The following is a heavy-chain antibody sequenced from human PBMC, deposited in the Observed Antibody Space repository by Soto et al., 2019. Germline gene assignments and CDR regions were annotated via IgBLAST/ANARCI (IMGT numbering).Heavy chain of an antibody. D-gene: IGHD3-16*01. J-gene: IGHJ4*02. Sequence: QVTLKESGPVLVKHTETLTLTCTVSGFSLSNARMGVRWIRQLPGKALEWLAHIFSNDEKSYSTSLKSRLTISKDTSKSQVVLTMTNMDPVDTATYYCARIGGMATHVWTDWGQGTLVTVSS. V-gene: IGHV2-26*01. CDR3: ARIGGMATHVWTD. CDR1: GFSLSNARMG. CDR2: IFSNDEK.